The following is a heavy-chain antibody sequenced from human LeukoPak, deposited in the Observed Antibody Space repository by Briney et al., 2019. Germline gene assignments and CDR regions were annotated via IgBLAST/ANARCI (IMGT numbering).Heavy chain of an antibody. CDR2: MNPNSGNT. Sequence: ASVKVSCKASGYTFTSYDINWVRQATGQGLEWMGWMNPNSGNTGYAQKFQGRVTMTRNTSTSTAYMELSSLRSEDTAVYYCARGRSPAGIQGNWFDPWGQGTLVTVSS. J-gene: IGHJ5*02. V-gene: IGHV1-8*01. CDR3: ARGRSPAGIQGNWFDP. CDR1: GYTFTSYD. D-gene: IGHD2-2*02.